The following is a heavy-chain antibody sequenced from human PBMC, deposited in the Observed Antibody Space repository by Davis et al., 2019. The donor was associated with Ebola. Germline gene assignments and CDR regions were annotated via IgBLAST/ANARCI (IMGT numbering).Heavy chain of an antibody. J-gene: IGHJ3*02. CDR2: IYTGDSDT. V-gene: IGHV5-51*01. D-gene: IGHD4-11*01. CDR3: ATLRRTVTGMDDAFDI. CDR1: GNRFSSHW. Sequence: GESLKISCKDSGNRFSSHWIGWVRQMPGKGLEWMGIIYTGDSDTRYSPSFRGRVTISAEKSIRAAYLQWSNLKASDTAMYYCATLRRTVTGMDDAFDIWGQGTMVTVSS.